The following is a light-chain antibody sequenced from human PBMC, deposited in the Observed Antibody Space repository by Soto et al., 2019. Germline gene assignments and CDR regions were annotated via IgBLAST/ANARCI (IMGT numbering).Light chain of an antibody. J-gene: IGKJ5*01. CDR2: AAS. V-gene: IGKV3-15*01. Sequence: EIVLTQSPATLSLSPGERATLSCRASQGISTLLAWYQQKPGQAPRLLIYAASTRAAGIPARFSGSGSGTDFTLTISSLQSEDFGVYYCQQYNNWPPITFGQGTRLEIK. CDR3: QQYNNWPPIT. CDR1: QGISTL.